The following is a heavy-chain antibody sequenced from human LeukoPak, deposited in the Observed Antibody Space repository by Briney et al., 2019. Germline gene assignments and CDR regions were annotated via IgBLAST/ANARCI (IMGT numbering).Heavy chain of an antibody. CDR3: ARRRDFGRDSDISGYYYDN. CDR1: GGSISSGGYY. CDR2: IYYSGST. D-gene: IGHD3-22*01. Sequence: SETLSLTCTVSGGSISSGGYYWSWIRQHPGKGLEWIGYIYYSGSTYYNPSLKSRVTISVDTSKNQFSLKLSSVTAADTAVYYCARRRDFGRDSDISGYYYDNWGQGTLATVSS. J-gene: IGHJ4*02. V-gene: IGHV4-31*03.